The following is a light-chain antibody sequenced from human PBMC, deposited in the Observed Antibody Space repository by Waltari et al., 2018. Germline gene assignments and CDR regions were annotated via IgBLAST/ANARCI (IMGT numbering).Light chain of an antibody. CDR3: QNHERLPAM. J-gene: IGKJ1*01. CDR1: QSISRY. CDR2: AAS. V-gene: IGKV3-20*01. Sequence: EIVLTQSPGTLSLSPGARATLSCRASQSISRYLAWYQQKPGQAPRLLIYAASSRATGITDRFSGSGSGTDFSLTISRLEPEDFAVYYCQNHERLPAMFGQGTKVEIK.